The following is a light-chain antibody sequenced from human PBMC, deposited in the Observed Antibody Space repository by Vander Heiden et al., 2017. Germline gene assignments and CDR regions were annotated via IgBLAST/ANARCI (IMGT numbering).Light chain of an antibody. CDR2: KDS. J-gene: IGLJ3*02. Sequence: SYDLTQPPSGSVSPGHTARITCSGDALPKQYAYWYQQKPGQAPVLVIYKDSERPSGIPERFSGSSSGTTVTLTISGVQAEDEADYYCQSADSSGTYWVFGGGTKLTVL. CDR3: QSADSSGTYWV. CDR1: ALPKQY. V-gene: IGLV3-25*03.